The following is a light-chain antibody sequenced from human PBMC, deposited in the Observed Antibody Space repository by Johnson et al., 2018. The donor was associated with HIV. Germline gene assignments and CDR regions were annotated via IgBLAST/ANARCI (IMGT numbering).Light chain of an antibody. CDR3: GTWDSRLNVYL. V-gene: IGLV1-51*02. CDR2: EST. Sequence: QSVLTQPPSVSAAPGQKVTISCSGSNSNIGNNYVSWYQQLPGTAPKLLIYESTNRPSGIPDRFSGSKSGTSATLGISGLPTGDEADYYCGTWDSRLNVYLFGTGTKVTVL. CDR1: NSNIGNNY. J-gene: IGLJ1*01.